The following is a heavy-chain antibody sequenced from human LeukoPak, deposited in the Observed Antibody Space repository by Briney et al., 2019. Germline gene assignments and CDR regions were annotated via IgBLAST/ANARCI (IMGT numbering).Heavy chain of an antibody. D-gene: IGHD3-22*01. J-gene: IGHJ4*02. CDR2: FDPEDGET. V-gene: IGHV1-24*01. CDR1: GYTLTELS. CDR3: ATGLYYDSSGYYPFDY. Sequence: GASVKVSCKVSGYTLTELSMHWVRQAPGKGLEWMGGFDPEDGETIYAQKFQGRVTMTEDTSTDTAYMELSSLRSEDTAVYYCATGLYYDSSGYYPFDYWGQGTLVTVSS.